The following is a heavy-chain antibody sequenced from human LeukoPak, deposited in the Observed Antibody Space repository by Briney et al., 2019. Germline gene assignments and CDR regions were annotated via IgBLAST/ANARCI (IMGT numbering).Heavy chain of an antibody. V-gene: IGHV3-30*03. CDR2: ISYDGSNK. CDR1: GFTFSSYG. Sequence: GGSLRLSCAASGFTFSSYGMHWVRQAPGKGLEWVAVISYDGSNKYYADSVKGRFTISRDNSKNTLYLQMNSLRAEDTAVYYCASRSDFDWLFFDYWGQGTLVTVSS. D-gene: IGHD3-9*01. J-gene: IGHJ4*02. CDR3: ASRSDFDWLFFDY.